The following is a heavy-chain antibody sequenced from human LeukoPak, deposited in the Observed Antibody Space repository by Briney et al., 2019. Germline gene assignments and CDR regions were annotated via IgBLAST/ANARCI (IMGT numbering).Heavy chain of an antibody. D-gene: IGHD3-10*01. J-gene: IGHJ5*02. CDR3: ARAIIMVRGLGNFFDP. CDR2: IYHAGST. Sequence: SKTLSLTCAVSGGSISSAGFSWSWLRQPPGKGLEWIGSIYHAGSTYYNPSLKSRVTMSVDRSKKQFSLNLKSVNAADTAVYYCARAIIMVRGLGNFFDPWGQGTLVTVSS. CDR1: GGSISSAGFS. V-gene: IGHV4-30-2*01.